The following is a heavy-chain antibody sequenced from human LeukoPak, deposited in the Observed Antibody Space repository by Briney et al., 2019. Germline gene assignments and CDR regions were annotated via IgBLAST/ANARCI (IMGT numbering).Heavy chain of an antibody. Sequence: SQSLSLTCAISGDSVSSNSAAWNWIRQSPSRGLEWRGRTSYRSKWYNNYAVSVKSRITINPDTSKNQFSLRLNSATPEDTAVYYCASWDHRSSRFQQWGQGTLVTVSS. V-gene: IGHV6-1*01. CDR2: TSYRSKWYN. D-gene: IGHD2-2*01. J-gene: IGHJ1*01. CDR3: ASWDHRSSRFQQ. CDR1: GDSVSSNSAA.